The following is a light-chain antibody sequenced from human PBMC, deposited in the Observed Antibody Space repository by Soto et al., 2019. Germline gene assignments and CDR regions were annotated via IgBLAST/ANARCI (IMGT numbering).Light chain of an antibody. CDR2: GAS. CDR1: QSVSSN. CDR3: QQYNNWPPLT. Sequence: EIVMTQSPATLSVSPGERATLSCRASQSVSSNLAWYQQKPGQAPRLLIYGASTRATGIPARFSGSGSGTEFTLTISRLQSEDFALYYCQQYNNWPPLTFGGGTKVEIK. V-gene: IGKV3-15*01. J-gene: IGKJ4*01.